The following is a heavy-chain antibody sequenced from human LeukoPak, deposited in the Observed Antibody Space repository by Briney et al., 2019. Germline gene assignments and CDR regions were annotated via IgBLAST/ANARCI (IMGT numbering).Heavy chain of an antibody. D-gene: IGHD1-14*01. CDR1: GLIFRNFV. CDR3: AKGARRTFFDN. CDR2: IGGSDGTT. Sequence: GGSLRISCTASGLIFRNFVMTWVRQAPGKGLEWVASIGGSDGTTDYAGSVKDRFTISRDNSRNTLYLQMNFLRVEDMAIYYCAKGARRTFFDNWGQGVLVTVAS. J-gene: IGHJ4*02. V-gene: IGHV3-23*01.